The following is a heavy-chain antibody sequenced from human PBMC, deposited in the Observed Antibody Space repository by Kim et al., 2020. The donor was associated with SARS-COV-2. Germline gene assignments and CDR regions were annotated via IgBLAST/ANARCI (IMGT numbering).Heavy chain of an antibody. D-gene: IGHD2-15*01. J-gene: IGHJ3*01. CDR1: GFTLNSYS. V-gene: IGHV3-21*01. CDR2: ISIYAKYS. CDR3: AREARRRDRDKEPADAFDL. Sequence: GGSLRLSCAAAGFTLNSYSMNWVRQAPGKGLEWVSGISIYAKYSTYADSVKGRFTITRDNARDSLYLQMNSLTADDTAVYYCAREARRRDRDKEPADAFDLWGQGTLLTVSS.